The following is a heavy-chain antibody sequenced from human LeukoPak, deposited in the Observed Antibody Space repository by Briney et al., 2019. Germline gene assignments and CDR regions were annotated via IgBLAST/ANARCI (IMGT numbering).Heavy chain of an antibody. Sequence: ASVKVSCKASGYTFTGYYMHWVRQAPGQGLEWMGWINPNSGGTNYAQKFQGRVIMTRDTSISTAYMELSRLRSDDTAVYYCARDLSYYGSGSYLVDYWGQGTLVTVSS. CDR2: INPNSGGT. D-gene: IGHD3-10*01. J-gene: IGHJ4*02. CDR3: ARDLSYYGSGSYLVDY. CDR1: GYTFTGYY. V-gene: IGHV1-2*02.